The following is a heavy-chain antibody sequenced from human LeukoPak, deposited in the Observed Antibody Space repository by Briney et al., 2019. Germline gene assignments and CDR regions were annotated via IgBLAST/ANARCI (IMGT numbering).Heavy chain of an antibody. Sequence: PGGSLRLSCTASGFTFGHYSMSWFRQAPGKGLEWVGFIRNKAYGGTTEYAAPVKGRFTISRDDSRSIAYLQMNSLKTEDTAVYYCSKDPLDYWGQGTLVTVSS. J-gene: IGHJ4*02. CDR2: IRNKAYGGTT. CDR3: SKDPLDY. D-gene: IGHD6-6*01. V-gene: IGHV3-49*03. CDR1: GFTFGHYS.